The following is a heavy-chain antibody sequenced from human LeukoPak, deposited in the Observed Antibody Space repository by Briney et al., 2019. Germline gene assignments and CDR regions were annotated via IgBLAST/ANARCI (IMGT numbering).Heavy chain of an antibody. CDR3: ARQRILYSSSWSPRRRNGYYFDY. CDR2: INHSGST. Sequence: SETLSLTCAVYGGSFSGYYWSWIRQPPGKGLEWIGEINHSGSTNYNPSLKSRVTISVDTSKNQFSLKLSSVTAADTAVYYCARQRILYSSSWSPRRRNGYYFDYWGQGTLVTVSS. D-gene: IGHD6-13*01. J-gene: IGHJ4*02. CDR1: GGSFSGYY. V-gene: IGHV4-34*01.